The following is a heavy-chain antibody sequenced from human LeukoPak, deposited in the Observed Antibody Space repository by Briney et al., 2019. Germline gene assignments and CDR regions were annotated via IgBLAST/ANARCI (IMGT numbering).Heavy chain of an antibody. D-gene: IGHD3-3*01. CDR2: INPSGGST. CDR3: ARADYDFWSGPTYYFDY. CDR1: GYTFTSYC. J-gene: IGHJ4*02. Sequence: ASVKVSCKASGYTFTSYCMHWVRQAPGQGLERMGIINPSGGSTSYAQKFQGRVTMTRDTSTSTVYMELSSLRSEDTAVYYCARADYDFWSGPTYYFDYWGQGTLVTVSS. V-gene: IGHV1-46*01.